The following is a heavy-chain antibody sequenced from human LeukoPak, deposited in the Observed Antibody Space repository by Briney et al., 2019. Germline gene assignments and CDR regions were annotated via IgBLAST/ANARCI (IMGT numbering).Heavy chain of an antibody. V-gene: IGHV4-4*02. CDR1: GGSISSSNW. Sequence: SGTLSLTCAVSGGSISSSNWWSWVRQPPGKGLEWIGEIYHSGSTNYNPSPKSRVTISVDKSKNQFSLKLSSVTAADTAVYYCARDIDGYGYSFDYWGQGTLVTVSS. CDR2: IYHSGST. D-gene: IGHD5-18*01. CDR3: ARDIDGYGYSFDY. J-gene: IGHJ4*02.